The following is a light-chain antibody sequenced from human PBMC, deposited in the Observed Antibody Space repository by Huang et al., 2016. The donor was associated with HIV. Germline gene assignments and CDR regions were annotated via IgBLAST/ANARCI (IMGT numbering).Light chain of an antibody. CDR1: QGIDSY. V-gene: IGKV1D-8*01. CDR2: AAS. CDR3: QQYYTFPWT. Sequence: VIWMTQSPSLLSASKGDKVTINCRVSQGIDSYLSWYQRKPGKAPERLISAASTLQGGVPSRFNGSGSGTDFTLTISRLQSEDFANYYCQQYYTFPWTFGQGTKVDVK. J-gene: IGKJ1*01.